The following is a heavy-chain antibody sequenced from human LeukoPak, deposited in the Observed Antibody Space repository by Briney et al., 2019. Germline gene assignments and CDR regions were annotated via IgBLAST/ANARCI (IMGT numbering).Heavy chain of an antibody. D-gene: IGHD4-17*01. CDR1: GFPFDDYG. CDR2: ISWNSGII. CDR3: ARGGGIYGDYLDY. J-gene: IGHJ4*02. Sequence: GGSLRLSCVASGFPFDDYGMFWVRQSPGKGLEWVSSISWNSGIIDYADSVKGRFTISRDNAKNSLYLQMNSLRAEDTAVYYCARGGGIYGDYLDYWGQGTLVTVSS. V-gene: IGHV3-9*01.